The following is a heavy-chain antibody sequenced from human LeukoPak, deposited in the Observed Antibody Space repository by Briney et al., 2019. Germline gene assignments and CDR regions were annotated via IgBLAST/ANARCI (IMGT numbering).Heavy chain of an antibody. J-gene: IGHJ1*01. CDR1: GGSISSSGYY. CDR3: ARGGTIFGVGPPHEYFQH. V-gene: IGHV4-39*01. CDR2: IYYRGNT. D-gene: IGHD3-3*01. Sequence: SETLSLTCTVSGGSISSSGYYCGWIRQPPGKGLEWIGSIYYRGNTYYNPSLGGRVTISVDTSKNQFSLKLSSVTAADTAVYYCARGGTIFGVGPPHEYFQHWGQGTLVTVSS.